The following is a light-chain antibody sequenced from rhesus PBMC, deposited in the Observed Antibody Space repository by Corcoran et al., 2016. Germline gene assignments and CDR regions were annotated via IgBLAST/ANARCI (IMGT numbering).Light chain of an antibody. CDR2: YET. Sequence: DIQMTQAPSSVSASVGDRVTITCRASQGISSNLAWYQQKPGKPPKLLIYYETTLRSGVPSMFRGSGSGTEFTITINSLQPEDFATYFCQQYNSLVTFGGGTKVEIK. V-gene: IGKV1-25*01. CDR1: QGISSN. J-gene: IGKJ4*01. CDR3: QQYNSLVT.